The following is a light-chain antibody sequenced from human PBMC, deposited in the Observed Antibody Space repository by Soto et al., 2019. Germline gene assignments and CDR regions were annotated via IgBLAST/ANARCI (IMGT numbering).Light chain of an antibody. V-gene: IGKV3-11*01. CDR3: QQRSNWPPF. Sequence: EIVLTQSPATLSLSPGERATLSCRASQSVSSYLAWYQQKPGQAPRLLIYDASNRATGIPDRFSSSGPGTDFTLTISSLEPEDFAVYYCQQRSNWPPFFGQGTRLEIK. J-gene: IGKJ5*01. CDR1: QSVSSY. CDR2: DAS.